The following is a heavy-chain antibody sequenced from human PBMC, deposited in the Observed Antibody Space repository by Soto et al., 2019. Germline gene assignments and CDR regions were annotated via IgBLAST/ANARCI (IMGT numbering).Heavy chain of an antibody. D-gene: IGHD1-26*01. CDR2: INPNRGGT. J-gene: IGHJ6*02. CDR3: ARGNDSGSYYYYYCMDV. CDR1: GYTFTGYY. V-gene: IGHV1-2*04. Sequence: QVQLVQSGAEVKKPGASVKVSCKASGYTFTGYYMHWVRQAPGQGLEWMGWINPNRGGTNYAQKFQGWVTMTRDTSISTAYMELSRLRSDDTAVYYCARGNDSGSYYYYYCMDVWGQGTTVTVSS.